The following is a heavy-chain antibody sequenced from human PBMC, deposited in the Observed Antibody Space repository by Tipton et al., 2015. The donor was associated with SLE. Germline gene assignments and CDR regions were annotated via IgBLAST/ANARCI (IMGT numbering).Heavy chain of an antibody. CDR1: GGSISSSSYY. J-gene: IGHJ4*02. V-gene: IGHV4-39*07. CDR3: ARHLAYYYDSSGPLRVYYFDY. CDR2: IYYSGST. D-gene: IGHD3-22*01. Sequence: LRLSCTVSGGSISSSSYYWGWIRQPPGKGLEWIGSIYYSGSTYYNPSLKSRVTISVDTSKNQFSLKLSSVTAADTAVYYCARHLAYYYDSSGPLRVYYFDYWGQGTLVTVSS.